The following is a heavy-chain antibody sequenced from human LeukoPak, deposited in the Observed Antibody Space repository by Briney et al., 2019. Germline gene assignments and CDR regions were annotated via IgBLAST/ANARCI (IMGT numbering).Heavy chain of an antibody. CDR1: GYTFTGYY. Sequence: GASVKVCCKASGYTFTGYYMHWVRQAPGKGLEWMGWINPNSGGTNYAQKFQGRVTMTRDTSISTAYMELSRLRSDDTAVYYCAREGLTSGWYFRWFDPWGQGTLVTVSS. CDR2: INPNSGGT. J-gene: IGHJ5*02. V-gene: IGHV1-2*02. CDR3: AREGLTSGWYFRWFDP. D-gene: IGHD6-19*01.